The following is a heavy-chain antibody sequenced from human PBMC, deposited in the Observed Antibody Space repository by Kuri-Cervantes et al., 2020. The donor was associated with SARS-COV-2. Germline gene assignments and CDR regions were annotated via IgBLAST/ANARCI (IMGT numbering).Heavy chain of an antibody. Sequence: GSLRLSCTVSGCSISSYYWSWIRQPPGKGLEWFGYIYYSGSTNYNPSLKSRVTISVDTSKDRFSLKLSSVTAADTAVYYCARTARHFDLWGRGTLVTVSS. V-gene: IGHV4-59*12. CDR1: GCSISSYY. CDR3: ARTARHFDL. J-gene: IGHJ2*01. CDR2: IYYSGST. D-gene: IGHD5-18*01.